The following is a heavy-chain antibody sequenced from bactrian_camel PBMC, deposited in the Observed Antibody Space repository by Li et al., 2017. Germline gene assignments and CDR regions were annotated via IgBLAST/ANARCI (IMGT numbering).Heavy chain of an antibody. CDR2: INMGGGTT. V-gene: IGHV3S31*01. Sequence: QLVESGGGLVQPGGSLRLSCAATGFTFSSYTMSWVRQAPGKGLEWVSVINMGGGTTYYADSVKGRFTISRDNAKNTLYLQLNSLKTEDTAMYYCTKANSGGDYYFREYYATDLASQGTQVTVS. CDR1: GFTFSSYT. J-gene: IGHJ4*01. D-gene: IGHD2*01.